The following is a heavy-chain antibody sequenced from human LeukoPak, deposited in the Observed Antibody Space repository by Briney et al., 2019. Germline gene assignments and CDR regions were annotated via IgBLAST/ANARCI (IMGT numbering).Heavy chain of an antibody. Sequence: SETLSLTCTVSGGSISSSSYYWGWIRQPPGKGLEWIGSIYYSGSTNYNPSLKSRVTISVDTSKNQFSLKLSSVTAADTAVYYCARHADRDGYNYDYWGQGTLVTVSS. CDR2: IYYSGST. V-gene: IGHV4-39*01. CDR3: ARHADRDGYNYDY. J-gene: IGHJ4*02. CDR1: GGSISSSSYY. D-gene: IGHD5-24*01.